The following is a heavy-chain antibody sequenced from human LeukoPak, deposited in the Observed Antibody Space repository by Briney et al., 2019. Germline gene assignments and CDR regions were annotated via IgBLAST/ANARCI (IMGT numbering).Heavy chain of an antibody. CDR2: ISSNGGST. Sequence: GGSLSLSCSASGFTFSTSAMHWVRQAPGKGLEYVSAISSNGGSTYYADSVKGRFTISRDNSKNTLHLQMSSLRAEDTAVYYCVGVRWFGGANWFDPWGKGTLVSSSS. CDR3: VGVRWFGGANWFDP. CDR1: GFTFSTSA. V-gene: IGHV3-64D*09. J-gene: IGHJ5*02. D-gene: IGHD3-10*01.